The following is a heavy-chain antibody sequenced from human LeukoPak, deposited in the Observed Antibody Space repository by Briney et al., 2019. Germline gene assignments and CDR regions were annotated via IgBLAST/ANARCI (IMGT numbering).Heavy chain of an antibody. J-gene: IGHJ3*02. D-gene: IGHD7-27*01. CDR1: GGSISSGGYS. V-gene: IGHV4-30-2*01. CDR3: TRGAGEPSDAFDI. CDR2: IYHSGST. Sequence: NPSQTLSLTCAVSGGSISSGGYSWSWIRQPPGKGLEWIGYIYHSGSTYYNPPLKSRVTISVDRSKNQFSLKLSSVTAADTAVYYCTRGAGEPSDAFDIWGQGTMVTVPS.